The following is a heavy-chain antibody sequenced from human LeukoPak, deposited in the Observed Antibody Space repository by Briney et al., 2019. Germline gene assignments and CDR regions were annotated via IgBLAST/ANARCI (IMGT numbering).Heavy chain of an antibody. CDR1: GGSFSGYY. CDR3: AIVGEYPDAFDI. J-gene: IGHJ3*02. D-gene: IGHD3-16*01. CDR2: ISSSSSYI. Sequence: ETLSLTCAVYGGSFSGYYWRWIRQPPGKGLEWVSSISSSSSYIYYADSVKGRFTISRDNAKNSLYLQMNSLRAEDTAVYYCAIVGEYPDAFDIWGQGTMVTVSS. V-gene: IGHV3-21*01.